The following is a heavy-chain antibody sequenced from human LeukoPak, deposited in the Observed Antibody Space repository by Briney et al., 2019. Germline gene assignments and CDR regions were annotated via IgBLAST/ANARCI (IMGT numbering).Heavy chain of an antibody. J-gene: IGHJ5*02. CDR3: ARPGASSSSAFDP. CDR1: GGSISSSSYY. CDR2: IYYSGST. Sequence: SETLSLTCTVSGGSISSSSYYWGWIRQPPGKGLEWIGSIYYSGSTYYNPSLKSRVTISVDTSKNQFSLKLSSVTAADTAVYYCARPGASSSSAFDPWDQGTLVTVSS. V-gene: IGHV4-39*01. D-gene: IGHD6-6*01.